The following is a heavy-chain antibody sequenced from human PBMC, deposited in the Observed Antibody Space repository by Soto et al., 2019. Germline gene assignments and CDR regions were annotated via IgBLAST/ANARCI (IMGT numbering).Heavy chain of an antibody. V-gene: IGHV1-69*02. Sequence: GASVKVSCKASGGTFSSYTISWVRQAPGQGLEWMGRIIPILGIANYAQKFQGRVTITADKSTSTAYMELSSLRSEDTAVYYCARGQGGCSSTSCYNGASYYYYGMDVWGQGTTVTVSS. CDR3: ARGQGGCSSTSCYNGASYYYYGMDV. D-gene: IGHD2-2*02. J-gene: IGHJ6*02. CDR2: IIPILGIA. CDR1: GGTFSSYT.